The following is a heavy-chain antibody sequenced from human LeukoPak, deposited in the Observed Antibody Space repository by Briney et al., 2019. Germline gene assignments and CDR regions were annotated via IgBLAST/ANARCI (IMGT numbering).Heavy chain of an antibody. CDR1: GFTFSSYA. J-gene: IGHJ4*02. D-gene: IGHD2-2*01. CDR2: ISGSGGST. V-gene: IGHV3-23*01. CDR3: AKQSAGSSTWYSLHFDY. Sequence: GGSLRLSCAASGFTFSSYAMSWVRQAPGKGLEWVSAISGSGGSTYYADSVKGRFTISRDNSKNTLYLQMDSLRAEDTAVYFCAKQSAGSSTWYSLHFDYWGQGTLVTVSS.